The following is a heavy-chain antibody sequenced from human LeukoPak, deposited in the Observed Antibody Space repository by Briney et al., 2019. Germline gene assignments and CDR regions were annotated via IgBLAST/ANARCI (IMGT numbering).Heavy chain of an antibody. CDR1: GCTFSSYA. D-gene: IGHD2-2*01. J-gene: IGHJ6*03. Sequence: ASVKVSCKASGCTFSSYAISWVRQAPGQGLEWMGGIIPIFGTANYAQKFQGRVTITTDESTSTAYMELSSLRSEDTAVYYCARGGVVPAASYYYMDVWGKGTTVTVSS. V-gene: IGHV1-69*05. CDR2: IIPIFGTA. CDR3: ARGGVVPAASYYYMDV.